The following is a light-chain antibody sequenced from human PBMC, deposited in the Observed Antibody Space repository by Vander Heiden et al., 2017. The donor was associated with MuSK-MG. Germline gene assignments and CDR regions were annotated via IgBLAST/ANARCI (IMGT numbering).Light chain of an antibody. Sequence: IQMTQSPSTLSASVGDRVTITCRASQSINAWLAWYQQKPGKAPNLLIYQASNLANGVPSRFSGSGSGTEFTLTISSLQPDDFATYYCRQHDFHPLIFGGGTKVETK. CDR3: RQHDFHPLI. CDR2: QAS. CDR1: QSINAW. J-gene: IGKJ4*01. V-gene: IGKV1-5*03.